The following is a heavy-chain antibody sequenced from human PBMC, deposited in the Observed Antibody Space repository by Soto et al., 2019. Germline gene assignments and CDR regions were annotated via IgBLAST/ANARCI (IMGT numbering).Heavy chain of an antibody. V-gene: IGHV1-8*01. D-gene: IGHD2-2*01. CDR1: GYTFTSYD. Sequence: ASVKVSCKASGYTFTSYDINWVRQATGQGLEWMGWMNPNSGNTGYAQKFQGRVTMTRNTSISTAYMELSSLRSEDTAVYYCARGVLGYCSSTSCYYYYGMDVCGQGTTVTVSS. CDR3: ARGVLGYCSSTSCYYYYGMDV. CDR2: MNPNSGNT. J-gene: IGHJ6*02.